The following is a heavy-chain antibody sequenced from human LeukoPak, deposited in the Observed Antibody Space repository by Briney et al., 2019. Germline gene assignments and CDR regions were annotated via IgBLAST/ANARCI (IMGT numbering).Heavy chain of an antibody. CDR2: IKQDGSEK. Sequence: GGSLRLSCAASGFTFSSYWMSWVRQAPGKGLEWAANIKQDGSEKYYVDSVKGRFTISRDNAKNSLYLQMNSLRAEDTAVYYCARGCSSTSWIDFYYYYYMDVWGKGTTVTVSS. CDR3: ARGCSSTSWIDFYYYYYMDV. V-gene: IGHV3-7*01. J-gene: IGHJ6*03. CDR1: GFTFSSYW. D-gene: IGHD2-2*01.